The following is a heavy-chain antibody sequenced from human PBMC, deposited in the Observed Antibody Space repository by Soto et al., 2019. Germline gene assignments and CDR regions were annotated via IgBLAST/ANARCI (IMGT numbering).Heavy chain of an antibody. V-gene: IGHV3-30*18. D-gene: IGHD3-10*01. Sequence: GGSLRLSCAGSGFTFRWFGMNWVRQAPGKGLEWVARISNDGSNEYYVDSVKGRFTISRDNSKNTLYLQMDRRRAEDTAVYYCAKGEVRGIIPSYFDYWGLGTLVTVSS. CDR2: ISNDGSNE. J-gene: IGHJ4*02. CDR3: AKGEVRGIIPSYFDY. CDR1: GFTFRWFG.